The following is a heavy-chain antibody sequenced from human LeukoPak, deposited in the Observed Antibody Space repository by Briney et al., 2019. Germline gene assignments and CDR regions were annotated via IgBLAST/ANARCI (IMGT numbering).Heavy chain of an antibody. D-gene: IGHD1-26*01. CDR1: GGSISSYY. V-gene: IGHV4-59*01. CDR2: IYYSGST. J-gene: IGHJ2*01. Sequence: PSETLPLTCTVSGGSISSYYWSWIRQPPGKGLEWIGYIYYSGSTNYNPSLKSRVTISVDTSKNQFSLKLSSVTAADTAVYYCARDRSGSYYGNYWYFDLWGRGTLVTVSS. CDR3: ARDRSGSYYGNYWYFDL.